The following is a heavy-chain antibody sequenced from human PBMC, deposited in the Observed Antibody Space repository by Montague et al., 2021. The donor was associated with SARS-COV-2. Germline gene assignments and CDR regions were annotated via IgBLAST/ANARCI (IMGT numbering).Heavy chain of an antibody. Sequence: SETLSLTCAVSGGSISSSNWWIWVRHPPGKGLEWIGEIYHSGSNXYNSLLKRLAIISVDTSKNQFALGLSSVTAADTAEYYCARDRGDYGGHNGNWFDPWGQGTLVTVSS. CDR1: GGSISSSNW. CDR2: IYHSGSN. D-gene: IGHD4-23*01. J-gene: IGHJ5*02. V-gene: IGHV4-4*02. CDR3: ARDRGDYGGHNGNWFDP.